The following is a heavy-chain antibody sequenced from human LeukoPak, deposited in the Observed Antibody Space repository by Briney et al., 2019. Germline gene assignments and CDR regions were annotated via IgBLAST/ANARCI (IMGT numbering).Heavy chain of an antibody. CDR1: GFTFSSYD. J-gene: IGHJ4*02. D-gene: IGHD7-27*01. CDR3: AKPPRGPPLTGDFFDY. V-gene: IGHV3-23*01. CDR2: ISGSGGST. Sequence: GGSLRLSCAASGFTFSSYDMNWVRQAPGKGLEWVSAISGSGGSTYYADSVKGRFTISRDNSKNTLYLQMNSLRAEDTAVYYCAKPPRGPPLTGDFFDYWGQGTLVTVSS.